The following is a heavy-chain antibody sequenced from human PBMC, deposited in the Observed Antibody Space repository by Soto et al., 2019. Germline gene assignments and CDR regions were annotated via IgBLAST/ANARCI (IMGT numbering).Heavy chain of an antibody. J-gene: IGHJ4*02. CDR1: GFTVSNNY. CDR2: ISYGGSNK. D-gene: IGHD3-22*01. V-gene: IGHV3-30*18. Sequence: GGSLRVSCAVSGFTVSNNYMSWVRQAPGKGLEGVAVISYGGSNKYYADSVKGRFTISRDNSKNTLYLQMNSLRAEDTAVYYCAKSGAPMIVVCYHSVYWGQGIRVP. CDR3: AKSGAPMIVVCYHSVY.